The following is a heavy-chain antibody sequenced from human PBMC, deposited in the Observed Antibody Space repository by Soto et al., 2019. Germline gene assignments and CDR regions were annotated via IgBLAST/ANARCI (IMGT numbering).Heavy chain of an antibody. CDR3: ARQLTTVVTQAYFDH. CDR2: IYYSGRT. D-gene: IGHD2-21*02. V-gene: IGHV4-39*01. Sequence: SETLSLTCIVSGESISSSSYYWGWIRQPPGKGLEWIGSIYYSGRTYYNPSFKSRVTISIDTSKNQFSLKLSSVTATDTAVYYCARQLTTVVTQAYFDHWGQGALVTV. CDR1: GESISSSSYY. J-gene: IGHJ4*02.